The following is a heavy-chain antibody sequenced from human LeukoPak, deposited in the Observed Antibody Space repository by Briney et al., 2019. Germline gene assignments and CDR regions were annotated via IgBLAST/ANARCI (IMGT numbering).Heavy chain of an antibody. CDR2: ISGTDLST. V-gene: IGHV3-23*01. Sequence: PGGSLRLSCAASGFNFASYDMTWVRQAPGKGLEWVSLISGTDLSTYYADSVKGRFTISRDNSKNTLSLQMNSLRADDTAVYFCAKDQRGAFGYDPFHIWGQGTMVTVSS. J-gene: IGHJ3*02. CDR3: AKDQRGAFGYDPFHI. D-gene: IGHD3-10*01. CDR1: GFNFASYD.